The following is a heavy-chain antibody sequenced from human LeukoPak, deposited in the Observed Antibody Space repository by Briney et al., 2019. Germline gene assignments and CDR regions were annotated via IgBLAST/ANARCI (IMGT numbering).Heavy chain of an antibody. V-gene: IGHV1-69*13. CDR2: IIPILGTA. CDR1: GGTFSSYA. J-gene: IGHJ4*02. D-gene: IGHD3-3*01. Sequence: SVKVSCKASGGTFSSYAISWVRQAPGQGLEWMGGIIPILGTANYAQKFQGRVTITADESTSTAYMELSSLRSEDTAVYYCARGDYDFWSDINWGQGTLVTVSS. CDR3: ARGDYDFWSDIN.